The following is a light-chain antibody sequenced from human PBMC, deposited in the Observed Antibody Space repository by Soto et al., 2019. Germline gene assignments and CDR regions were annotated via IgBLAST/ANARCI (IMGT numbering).Light chain of an antibody. J-gene: IGLJ1*01. CDR3: SAWDDSLNGLYV. V-gene: IGLV1-44*01. CDR1: SSNSGKRS. Sequence: QSALTQAPSASGAPGQMFTNSCSGNSSNSGKRSVNWYQPLPGTAPKILLYSNDRRPSGVPERLSGSQSGTSDSLAISGLQSEDGVDYYCSAWDDSLNGLYVFGTGTKVTVL. CDR2: SND.